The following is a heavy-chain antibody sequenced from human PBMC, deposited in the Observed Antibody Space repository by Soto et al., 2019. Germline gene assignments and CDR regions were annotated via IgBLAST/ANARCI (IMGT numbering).Heavy chain of an antibody. CDR3: AREVRRDYCGGDCYHIYYFDY. CDR1: GGTFSSDT. V-gene: IGHV1-69*12. J-gene: IGHJ4*02. D-gene: IGHD2-21*01. CDR2: IIPIFGAA. Sequence: QVQLVQSGAEVKNPGSSVKVSCKASGGTFSSDTITWVRQAPGQGLEWMGGIIPIFGAANYAQKFRGRVTISAYESTSTAYMELSSLRSEDTAGYYCAREVRRDYCGGDCYHIYYFDYWGQGTLVTVSS.